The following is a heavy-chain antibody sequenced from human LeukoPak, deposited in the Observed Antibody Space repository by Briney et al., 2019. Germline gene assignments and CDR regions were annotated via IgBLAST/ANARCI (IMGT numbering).Heavy chain of an antibody. Sequence: SETLSLTCTVSGDSINSSSYYWGWIRQPPGKGLEWIGSIYYSGSTYYNPSLKSRVTISVDTSKNQFSLKLSSVTAADTAVYYCARTFYYMDVWGKGTTVTVSS. V-gene: IGHV4-39*07. CDR2: IYYSGST. J-gene: IGHJ6*03. CDR3: ARTFYYMDV. CDR1: GDSINSSSYY.